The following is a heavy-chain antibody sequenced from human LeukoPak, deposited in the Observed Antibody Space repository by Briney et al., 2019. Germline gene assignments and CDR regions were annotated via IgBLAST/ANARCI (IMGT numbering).Heavy chain of an antibody. CDR2: IYPRDADA. V-gene: IGHV5-51*01. CDR1: GYSFTDYW. Sequence: GESLKISCQGSGYSFTDYWIAWVRQMPGKGLEWMGDIYPRDADARYSPSFQGQVAMSVDTSINTAYLQWSSLQASDTAIYYCARRSGGRLQFGHHWRQGTLVTVSS. J-gene: IGHJ5*02. CDR3: ARRSGGRLQFGHH. D-gene: IGHD4-11*01.